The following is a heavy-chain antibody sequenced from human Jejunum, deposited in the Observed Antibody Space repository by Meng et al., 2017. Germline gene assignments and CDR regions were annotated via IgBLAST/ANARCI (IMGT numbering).Heavy chain of an antibody. V-gene: IGHV3-20*01. D-gene: IGHD6-6*01. CDR3: ARHPSYSTLSQFYFDY. CDR1: GFTFDDYG. CDR2: SNLNGGST. Sequence: PGGGVGVGVRLGVSLSLSCADSGFTFDDYGMRWVRQAPGRGLEWVCGSNLNGGSTDYTDSVKGPCTNSRDNAKNSQYLQMNSLRAENTALYNSARHPSYSTLSQFYFDYWGQGTLVTVSS. J-gene: IGHJ4*02.